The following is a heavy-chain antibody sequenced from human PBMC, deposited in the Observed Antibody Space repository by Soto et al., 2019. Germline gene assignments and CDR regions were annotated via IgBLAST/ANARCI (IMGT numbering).Heavy chain of an antibody. V-gene: IGHV4-31*03. D-gene: IGHD1-26*01. Sequence: QVQLQESGPGLVKPSQTLSLTCTVSGGSISSGGYYWSWIRQHPGKGLEWIGYIYYSGSTYYNPSLKSRVTISVDPSKNQFSLKLSSVTAADTAVYYCARGMDSGSWWHAFDIWGQGTMVTVSS. CDR3: ARGMDSGSWWHAFDI. J-gene: IGHJ3*02. CDR1: GGSISSGGYY. CDR2: IYYSGST.